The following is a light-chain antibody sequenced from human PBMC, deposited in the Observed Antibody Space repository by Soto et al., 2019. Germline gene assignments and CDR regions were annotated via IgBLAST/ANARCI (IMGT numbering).Light chain of an antibody. CDR2: DNN. Sequence: QLVLTQPPSVSAAPGQKVTVSCYGSSSNIGNNYVSWYQQLPGTAPKLLIYDNNKRPSGIPDRFSGSKSGTSATLGITGLQTGDEADYYCGTWDSSLSAGVVFGGGTKLTVL. CDR3: GTWDSSLSAGVV. V-gene: IGLV1-51*01. CDR1: SSNIGNNY. J-gene: IGLJ2*01.